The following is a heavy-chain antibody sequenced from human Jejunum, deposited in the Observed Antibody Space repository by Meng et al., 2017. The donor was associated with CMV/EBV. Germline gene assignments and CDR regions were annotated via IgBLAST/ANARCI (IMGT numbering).Heavy chain of an antibody. V-gene: IGHV1-69*02. CDR2: VIPILNMA. Sequence: SKTYTFNWVRQAPGQGLEWMGRVIPILNMADSAQNFQGRVTITADSSTSTVYLELTSLRSDDTAVYYCATSTATTSNYRRVWNLWGQGTEVTVSS. CDR1: SKTYT. J-gene: IGHJ4*02. CDR3: ATSTATTSNYRRVWNL. D-gene: IGHD1-1*01.